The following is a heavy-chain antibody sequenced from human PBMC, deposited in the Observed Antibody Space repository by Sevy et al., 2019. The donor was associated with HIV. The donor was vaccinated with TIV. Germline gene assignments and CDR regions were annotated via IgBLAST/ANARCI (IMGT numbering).Heavy chain of an antibody. J-gene: IGHJ6*03. Sequence: GGSLRLSCAASGFTFSGSAMHWVRQASGKGLEWVDRIRSKANSYTTAYAASGKGRFTISRDDSKNTAYLQMNSLKTEDTAVYYCTRHRENGSYPGYYYYYYMDVWGKGTTVTVSS. CDR2: IRSKANSYTT. CDR3: TRHRENGSYPGYYYYYYMDV. CDR1: GFTFSGSA. V-gene: IGHV3-73*01. D-gene: IGHD1-26*01.